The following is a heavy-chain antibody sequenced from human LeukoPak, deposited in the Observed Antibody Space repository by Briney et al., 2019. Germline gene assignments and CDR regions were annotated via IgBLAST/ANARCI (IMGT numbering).Heavy chain of an antibody. V-gene: IGHV5-51*01. J-gene: IGHJ2*01. D-gene: IGHD2-15*01. CDR2: IYPGDSDT. CDR3: ARRRAIVVVVAATPIYDWYFDL. Sequence: GESLKISCKGSGYSFTSYWIGWVRQMPGKGLEWMGIIYPGDSDTRYSPSFQGQVTISADKSISTAYLQWSSLKASDTAMYYCARRRAIVVVVAATPIYDWYFDLWGRGTLVTVSS. CDR1: GYSFTSYW.